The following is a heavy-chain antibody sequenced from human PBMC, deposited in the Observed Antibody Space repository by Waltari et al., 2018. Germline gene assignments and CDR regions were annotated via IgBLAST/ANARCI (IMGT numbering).Heavy chain of an antibody. J-gene: IGHJ5*02. CDR2: LVPISGTA. D-gene: IGHD1-1*01. Sequence: QVQLVQSGAEVKKPGSSVKVSCKASGGTFSSYAISWVRKAPGQGLEWMGGLVPISGTANYARKFQGRVTITAESTSTAYMELSSLRSEDTAVYYCAIDPGDGYNSNWFDPWGQGTLVTVSA. CDR1: GGTFSSYA. CDR3: AIDPGDGYNSNWFDP. V-gene: IGHV1-69*12.